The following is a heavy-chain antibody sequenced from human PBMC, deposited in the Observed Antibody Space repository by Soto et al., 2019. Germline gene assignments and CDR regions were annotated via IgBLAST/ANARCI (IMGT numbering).Heavy chain of an antibody. CDR3: ARGGRGMVRGDPNFQH. J-gene: IGHJ1*01. V-gene: IGHV4-59*01. D-gene: IGHD3-10*01. Sequence: SETLSLTCTVSGGSISSYYWSWIRQPPGKGLEWIGYIYYSGSTNYNPSLKSRVTISVDTSKNQFSLKLSSVTAADTAVYYCARGGRGMVRGDPNFQHWGQGTLVTV. CDR2: IYYSGST. CDR1: GGSISSYY.